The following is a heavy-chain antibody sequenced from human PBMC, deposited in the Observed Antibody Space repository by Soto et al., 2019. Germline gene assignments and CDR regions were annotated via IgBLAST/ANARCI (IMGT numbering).Heavy chain of an antibody. J-gene: IGHJ3*02. D-gene: IGHD6-19*01. Sequence: EVQLVESGGGLVQPGGSLRLSCAASGFTVSSNYMSWVRQAPGKGLEWVSVIYSGGSTYYADSVKGRFTISRHNSKNTLYLQMNSLRAEYTAVYYCARGRGYSSGWLVAFDIWGQGTMVTVSS. CDR2: IYSGGST. CDR1: GFTVSSNY. CDR3: ARGRGYSSGWLVAFDI. V-gene: IGHV3-53*04.